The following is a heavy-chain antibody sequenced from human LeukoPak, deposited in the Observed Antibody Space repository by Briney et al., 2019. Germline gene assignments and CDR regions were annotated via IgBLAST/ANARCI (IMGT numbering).Heavy chain of an antibody. J-gene: IGHJ4*02. CDR1: GFTFSSYA. CDR3: AKDRSIIAAAGFFDY. Sequence: PGRSLRLSCAASGFTFSSYAMHWVRQAPGKGLEWVAVISYDGSNKYYADSVKGRFTISRDNSKNTLYLQMNSLRAEDTAVYYCAKDRSIIAAAGFFDYWGQGTLVTVSS. D-gene: IGHD6-13*01. CDR2: ISYDGSNK. V-gene: IGHV3-30-3*01.